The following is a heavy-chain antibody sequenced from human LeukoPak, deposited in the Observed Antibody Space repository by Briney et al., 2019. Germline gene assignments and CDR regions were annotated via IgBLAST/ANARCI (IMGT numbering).Heavy chain of an antibody. CDR2: IYYSGST. Sequence: SQTLSLTCTVSGGSISSGGYYWSWIRQHPGKGLEWIVYIYYSGSTYYNPSLKSRVTISVDTSKNQFSLKLSSVTAADTAVYYCARVKTYCSGGSCYDFDYWGQGTLVTVSS. CDR3: ARVKTYCSGGSCYDFDY. J-gene: IGHJ4*02. CDR1: GGSISSGGYY. D-gene: IGHD2-15*01. V-gene: IGHV4-31*03.